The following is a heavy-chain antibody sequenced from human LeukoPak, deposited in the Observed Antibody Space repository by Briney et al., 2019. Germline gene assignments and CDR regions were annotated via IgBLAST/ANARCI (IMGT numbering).Heavy chain of an antibody. J-gene: IGHJ4*02. Sequence: PGGSLRLSCAASGFTFDDYAMHWVRQAPGKGLEWVSGISWNSGSIGYADSVKGRFTISRDNAKNSLYLQMNSLRAEDTAVYYCARTSGSYRYYFDYWGQGTLVTVSS. CDR2: ISWNSGSI. V-gene: IGHV3-9*01. D-gene: IGHD1-26*01. CDR1: GFTFDDYA. CDR3: ARTSGSYRYYFDY.